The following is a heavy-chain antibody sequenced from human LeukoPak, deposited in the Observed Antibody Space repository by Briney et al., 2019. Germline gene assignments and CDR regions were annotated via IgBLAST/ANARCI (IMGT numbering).Heavy chain of an antibody. J-gene: IGHJ4*02. CDR3: ARVTGYMIEDYFDY. CDR1: GGSISSYY. Sequence: SETLSLTCTVSGGSISSYYWSWIRQPPGKGLEWIGYIYYSGSTNYNSSLRSRVTISVDTSKNQFSLKLRSVTAADTAVYYRARVTGYMIEDYFDYWGQGTLVTVSS. CDR2: IYYSGST. D-gene: IGHD3-22*01. V-gene: IGHV4-59*01.